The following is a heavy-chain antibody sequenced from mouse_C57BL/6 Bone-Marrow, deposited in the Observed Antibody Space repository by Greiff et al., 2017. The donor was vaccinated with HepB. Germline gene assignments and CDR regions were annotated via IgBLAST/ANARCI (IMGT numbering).Heavy chain of an antibody. CDR1: GFTFNTYA. D-gene: IGHD2-5*01. Sequence: EVMLVESGGGLVQPKGSLKLSCAASGFTFNTYAMHWVRQAPGKGLEWVARIRSKSSNYATYYADSVKDRFTISRDDSQSMLYLQMNNLKTEDTAMYYCVRSLHSNYGLYYAMDYWGQGTSVTVSS. V-gene: IGHV10-3*01. CDR3: VRSLHSNYGLYYAMDY. CDR2: IRSKSSNYAT. J-gene: IGHJ4*01.